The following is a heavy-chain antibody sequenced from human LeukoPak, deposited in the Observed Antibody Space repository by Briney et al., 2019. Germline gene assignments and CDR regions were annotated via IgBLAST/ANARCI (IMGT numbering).Heavy chain of an antibody. CDR2: ISGSGGST. Sequence: GGSLRLSCAASGFTFSSYGMSWVRQAPGKGLEWVSGISGSGGSTYYADSVKGRFTISRDNSKNTLYLQMNSLRAEDTAVYYCAKEGHYYGSGSYYFPLDYWGQGTLVTVSS. CDR3: AKEGHYYGSGSYYFPLDY. CDR1: GFTFSSYG. V-gene: IGHV3-23*01. D-gene: IGHD3-10*01. J-gene: IGHJ4*02.